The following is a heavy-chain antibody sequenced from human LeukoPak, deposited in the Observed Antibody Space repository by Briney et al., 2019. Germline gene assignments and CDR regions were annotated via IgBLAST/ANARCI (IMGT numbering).Heavy chain of an antibody. CDR2: ISYSSETI. CDR3: AKDRGGGSQLGDAFDV. V-gene: IGHV3-9*01. D-gene: IGHD2-15*01. CDR1: GFTFDEHA. J-gene: IGHJ3*01. Sequence: GGSLRLSCAASGFTFDEHAMHWVRQAPGKGLEWVSGISYSSETIGYVDSVKGRFTISRDNRKNSLYLQMNSLRPEDTALYYCAKDRGGGSQLGDAFDVWGQGTMVRVSS.